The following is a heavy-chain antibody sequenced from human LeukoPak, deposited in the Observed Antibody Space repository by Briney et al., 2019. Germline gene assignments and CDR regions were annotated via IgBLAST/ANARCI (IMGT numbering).Heavy chain of an antibody. J-gene: IGHJ4*02. CDR3: AREVPPWITFGGSDY. Sequence: SETLSLTCTVSGGSISSGSYYWSWIRQPAGTGLEWIGRIYTSGSTNYNPSLKSRVTISVDTSKNQFSLKLSSVTAADTAVYYCAREVPPWITFGGSDYWGQGTLVTVSS. CDR2: IYTSGST. D-gene: IGHD3-16*01. V-gene: IGHV4-61*02. CDR1: GGSISSGSYY.